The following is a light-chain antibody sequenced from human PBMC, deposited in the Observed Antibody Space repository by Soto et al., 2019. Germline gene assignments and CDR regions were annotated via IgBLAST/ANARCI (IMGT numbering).Light chain of an antibody. V-gene: IGKV3-15*01. Sequence: VVMTQSPGTLSVTPGESATMSCRASQSIGTNSGWYQQKPGQAPRLLIYDASIRDTGIPARFSGSGSGTEFTLTLSRLQSEDFAVYYCQHYERWPPTFGRGTKVEIK. J-gene: IGKJ1*01. CDR2: DAS. CDR1: QSIGTN. CDR3: QHYERWPPT.